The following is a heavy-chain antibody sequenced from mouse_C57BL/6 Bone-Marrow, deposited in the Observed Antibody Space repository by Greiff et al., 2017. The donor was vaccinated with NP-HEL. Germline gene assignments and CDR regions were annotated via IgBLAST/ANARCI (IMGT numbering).Heavy chain of an antibody. CDR1: GYTFTSYW. CDR3: ARRGD. J-gene: IGHJ2*01. V-gene: IGHV1-55*01. CDR2: IYPRSGNT. Sequence: VQLQQPGAELVKPGASVKMSCKASGYTFTSYWITWVKQRPGQGLEWIGDIYPRSGNTYYNEKFKGKATLTADKSSSTAYMELRSLTSEDSAVYFCARRGDWGQGTTLTVSS.